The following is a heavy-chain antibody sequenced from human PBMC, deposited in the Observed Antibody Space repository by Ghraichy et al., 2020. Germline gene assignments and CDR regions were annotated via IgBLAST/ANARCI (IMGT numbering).Heavy chain of an antibody. V-gene: IGHV3-74*01. D-gene: IGHD2-2*02. Sequence: LTCAASGFTFSSYWMHWVRQAPGKGLVWVSRINSDGSSTSYADSVKGRFTISRDNAKNTLYLQMNSLRAEDTAVYYCAREYQLLYPFDYWGQGTLVTVSS. CDR3: AREYQLLYPFDY. CDR1: GFTFSSYW. CDR2: INSDGSST. J-gene: IGHJ4*02.